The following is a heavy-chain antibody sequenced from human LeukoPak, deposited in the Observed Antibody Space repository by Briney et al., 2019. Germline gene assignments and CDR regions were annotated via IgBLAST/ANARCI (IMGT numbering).Heavy chain of an antibody. CDR2: ISYDGSNK. CDR1: GFTFSSYG. D-gene: IGHD5-12*01. Sequence: GRSLRLSCAASGFTFSSYGMHWVRQAPGKGLEWVAVISYDGSNKYYADSVKGRFTISRDNSKNTLYLQMNSLGAEDTAVYYCAKDLLPGYSGYDWGEPYYYYYGMDVWGKGTTVTVSS. J-gene: IGHJ6*04. CDR3: AKDLLPGYSGYDWGEPYYYYYGMDV. V-gene: IGHV3-30*18.